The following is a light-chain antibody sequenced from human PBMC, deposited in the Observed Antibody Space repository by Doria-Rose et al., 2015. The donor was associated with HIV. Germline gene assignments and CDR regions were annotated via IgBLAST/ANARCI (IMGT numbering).Light chain of an antibody. V-gene: IGLV2-14*03. J-gene: IGLJ1*01. CDR1: Y. Sequence: YVSWYQHHPGKDPTLMIYDVSNRPSGVSNRFSGSKSGDTASLIISGLQAEDEADYYCNSYTTSSTHNYVFGTGTKVTGL. CDR2: DVS. CDR3: NSYTTSSTHNYV.